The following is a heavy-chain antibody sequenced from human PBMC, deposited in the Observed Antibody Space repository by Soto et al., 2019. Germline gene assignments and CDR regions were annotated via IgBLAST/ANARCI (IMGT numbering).Heavy chain of an antibody. Sequence: VQLQQWGAGLLKPSETLSLTCAVYGGSFSGYYWRWIRQPPGKGLEGIGEINHSGSTNYNPSLKSRVTISVDTSKNQFALKLISVTAADTAVYYCARGARMVMRGHLDYWVQGTLVTVSS. J-gene: IGHJ4*02. CDR2: INHSGST. CDR3: ARGARMVMRGHLDY. CDR1: GGSFSGYY. D-gene: IGHD2-8*01. V-gene: IGHV4-34*01.